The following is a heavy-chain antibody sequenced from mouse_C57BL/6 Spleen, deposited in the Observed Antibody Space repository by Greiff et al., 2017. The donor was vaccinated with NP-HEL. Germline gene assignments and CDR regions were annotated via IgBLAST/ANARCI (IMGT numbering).Heavy chain of an antibody. J-gene: IGHJ2*01. CDR1: GYSITSGYY. D-gene: IGHD1-1*01. Sequence: EVKLQESGPGLVKPSQSLSLTCSVTGYSITSGYYWNWIRQFPGNKLEWMGYISYDGSNNYNPSLKNRISITRDTSKNQFFLKLNSVTTEDTATYYCASGLYGSSPYYFDYWGQGTTLTVSS. CDR3: ASGLYGSSPYYFDY. CDR2: ISYDGSN. V-gene: IGHV3-6*01.